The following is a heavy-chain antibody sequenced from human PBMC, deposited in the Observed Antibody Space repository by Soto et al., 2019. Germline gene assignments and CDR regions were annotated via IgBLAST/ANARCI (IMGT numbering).Heavy chain of an antibody. Sequence: EVQLVESGGGLVQPGGSLRLSCAASGFTFSTYSMNWVRQAPGKGLEWVSYISSRSVTIYYADSVKGRFTISRDNAKNSLYLQMNRLRDEDTAVYYCARDPGSGSYFEAFDIWGQGTMVTVSS. D-gene: IGHD1-26*01. CDR2: ISSRSVTI. V-gene: IGHV3-48*02. J-gene: IGHJ3*02. CDR1: GFTFSTYS. CDR3: ARDPGSGSYFEAFDI.